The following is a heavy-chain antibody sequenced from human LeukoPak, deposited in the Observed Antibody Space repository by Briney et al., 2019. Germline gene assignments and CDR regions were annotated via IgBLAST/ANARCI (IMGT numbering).Heavy chain of an antibody. V-gene: IGHV1-18*01. J-gene: IGHJ4*02. Sequence: ASVKVSCKASGYTFTSYGISWVRQAPGQGLEWMGWISAYNGNTNYAQKLQGRVTMTTDTSTSTAYMELRSLRSDDTAVYYCARARGGPSDIWFGELSSIGGATDFDYWGQGTLVTVSS. CDR1: GYTFTSYG. CDR2: ISAYNGNT. CDR3: ARARGGPSDIWFGELSSIGGATDFDY. D-gene: IGHD3-10*01.